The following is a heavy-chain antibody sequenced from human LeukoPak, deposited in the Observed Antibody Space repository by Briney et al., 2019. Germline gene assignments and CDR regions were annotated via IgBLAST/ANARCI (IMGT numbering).Heavy chain of an antibody. D-gene: IGHD3-22*01. CDR2: ISAYNGDT. J-gene: IGHJ4*02. Sequence: VASVKVSCKASGYTFTRYGFSWVRQAPGQGLEWMGWISAYNGDTNYAQKVQGRVTMTTDTSTTTAYMELRSLRSDDTAVYYCARDQGNGYLGDYWGQGTLVTVSS. CDR1: GYTFTRYG. CDR3: ARDQGNGYLGDY. V-gene: IGHV1-18*01.